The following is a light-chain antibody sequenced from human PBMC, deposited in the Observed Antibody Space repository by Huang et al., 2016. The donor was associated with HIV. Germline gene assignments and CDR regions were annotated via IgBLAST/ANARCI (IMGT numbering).Light chain of an antibody. V-gene: IGKV3-20*01. CDR2: GAS. CDR3: QQYGSSPRT. J-gene: IGKJ4*01. CDR1: QSVSSSY. Sequence: IVLTQSPGTLSLSPGERATLSCRASQSVSSSYLAWYQQKPGQAPRLLIYGASSRATGIPDMFSGSGSGTDFTLTISRLQPDDFAVYYCQQYGSSPRTFGGGTQVEIK.